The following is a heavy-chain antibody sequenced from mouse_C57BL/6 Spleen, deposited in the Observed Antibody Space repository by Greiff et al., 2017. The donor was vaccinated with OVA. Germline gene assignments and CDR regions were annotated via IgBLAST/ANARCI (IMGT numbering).Heavy chain of an antibody. CDR2: ISDGGSYT. CDR3: ASEAGRTWFAY. D-gene: IGHD1-1*01. CDR1: GFTFSSYA. V-gene: IGHV5-4*01. Sequence: EVQLVESGGGLVKPGGSLKLSCAASGFTFSSYAMSWVRQTPEKRLEWVATISDGGSYTYYPDNVKGRFTISRDNAKNNLYLQRSHLKSEDTAMYYCASEAGRTWFAYWGQGTLVTVSA. J-gene: IGHJ3*01.